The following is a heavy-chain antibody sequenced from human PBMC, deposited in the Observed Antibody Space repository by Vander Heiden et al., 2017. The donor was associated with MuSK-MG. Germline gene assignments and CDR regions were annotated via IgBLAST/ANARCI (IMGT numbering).Heavy chain of an antibody. D-gene: IGHD6-6*01. Sequence: QVQLQPWGAGLLKPSETLSLTCAVYGGSFSDYYWSWIRQPPGKGLEWIGEIDHSGSTNYNPSLKSRVTMSVDTSKNQFSLRLTSVTAADTAVYFCARYVEARATFDMWGQGTMVTVSS. J-gene: IGHJ3*02. CDR2: IDHSGST. CDR1: GGSFSDYY. CDR3: ARYVEARATFDM. V-gene: IGHV4-34*01.